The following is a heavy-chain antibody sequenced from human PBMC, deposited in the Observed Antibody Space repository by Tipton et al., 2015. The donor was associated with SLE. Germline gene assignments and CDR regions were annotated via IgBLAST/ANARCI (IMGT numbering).Heavy chain of an antibody. Sequence: TLSLTCTVSGGSISSYYWSWIRQPPGKGLEWIGYIYSSGSTNYNPSLKSRVTVSVDSSRSQFSLKLTSVTAADTAVYYCARGAKERITLVRVRPYYFDYWGQGSLVTVSS. CDR3: ARGAKERITLVRVRPYYFDY. CDR1: GGSISSYY. CDR2: IYSSGST. J-gene: IGHJ4*03. V-gene: IGHV4-59*12. D-gene: IGHD3-10*01.